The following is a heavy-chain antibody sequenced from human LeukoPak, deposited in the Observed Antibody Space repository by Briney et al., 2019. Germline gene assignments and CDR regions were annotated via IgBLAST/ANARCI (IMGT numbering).Heavy chain of an antibody. J-gene: IGHJ5*02. V-gene: IGHV4-59*11. Sequence: SETLSLTCTVSGGSISSHYWSWIRQPPGKGLEWIGHVSNSGITNYNPSLKSRVAISVDTSKDQFSLKLSSVTAADTAVYYCARCYYDGWFDPWGQGTLVTVSS. CDR3: ARCYYDGWFDP. CDR2: VSNSGIT. CDR1: GGSISSHY. D-gene: IGHD3-22*01.